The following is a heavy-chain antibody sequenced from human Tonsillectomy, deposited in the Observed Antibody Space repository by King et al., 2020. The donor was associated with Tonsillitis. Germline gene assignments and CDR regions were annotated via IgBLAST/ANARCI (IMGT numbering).Heavy chain of an antibody. CDR2: ISSSSSYI. J-gene: IGHJ6*03. V-gene: IGHV3-21*01. CDR3: ARDEPLYDYDGYYYYMDV. CDR1: GFTFSTYS. Sequence: VQLVESGGGLVRPGGSLRLSCAASGFTFSTYSMNWVRQAPGKGLEWVSSISSSSSYIYYADSVKGRFTISRDNAKNSLYLQMNSLIAEDTAVYYCARDEPLYDYDGYYYYMDVWGKGTTVTVSS. D-gene: IGHD4-23*01.